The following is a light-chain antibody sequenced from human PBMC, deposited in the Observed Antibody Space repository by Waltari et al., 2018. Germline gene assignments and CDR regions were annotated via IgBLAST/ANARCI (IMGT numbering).Light chain of an antibody. Sequence: DIQMTQSPSSLSASVGDRVTITCRASQIISSYLNWYQQKPGKATKPLIYAASSLQSGVPSRFSGSGSGTDFTLTISSLQPEDFATYYCQQSYSTPWTFGQGTKVEIK. CDR3: QQSYSTPWT. CDR1: QIISSY. V-gene: IGKV1-39*01. J-gene: IGKJ1*01. CDR2: AAS.